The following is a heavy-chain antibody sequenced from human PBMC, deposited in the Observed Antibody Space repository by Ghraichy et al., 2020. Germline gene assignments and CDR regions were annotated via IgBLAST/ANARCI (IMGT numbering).Heavy chain of an antibody. D-gene: IGHD3-22*01. CDR3: VLYHYGSSGYYYFDS. Sequence: SETLSLTCTVSSGSISSSSNYWGWIRQSPGKGLEWIGSIHYSGSTSYNPSLKSRVTISVDTSKNQFSLKLTSVTAADTAVYFCVLYHYGSSGYYYFDSWGQGILVTVSS. CDR2: IHYSGST. CDR1: SGSISSSSNY. J-gene: IGHJ4*02. V-gene: IGHV4-39*01.